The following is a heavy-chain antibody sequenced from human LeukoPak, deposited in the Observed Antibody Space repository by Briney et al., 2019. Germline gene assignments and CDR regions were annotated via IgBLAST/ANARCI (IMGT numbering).Heavy chain of an antibody. CDR2: INWVGDTS. CDR1: GFAFDDYA. J-gene: IGHJ6*02. D-gene: IGHD6-13*01. CDR3: ARSVNLGYSSNYHPHYYYGMDV. Sequence: GGSLRLSCAASGFAFDDYAMHWVRQAPGKGLQWISSINWVGDTSSYADSVKGRFTVSRDNAKNSLYLQMNSLRAEDTAVYYCARSVNLGYSSNYHPHYYYGMDVWGQGTTVTVSS. V-gene: IGHV3-43D*03.